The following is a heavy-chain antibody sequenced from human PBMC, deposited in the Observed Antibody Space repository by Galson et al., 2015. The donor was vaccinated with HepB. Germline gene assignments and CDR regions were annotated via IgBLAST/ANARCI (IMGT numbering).Heavy chain of an antibody. CDR1: GYRFTSYL. CDR2: IYPDDSDT. D-gene: IGHD1-26*01. Sequence: QSGAEVKKPGESLKISCKGSGYRFTSYLIGWVRQMPGKGLEWMGIIYPDDSDTRYSPSFQGQVTISVDKSTSTAYLQWRSLKASDTAMYYCARHQYSGSYWQSYWFDSWGQGTLVTVSS. J-gene: IGHJ5*01. V-gene: IGHV5-51*01. CDR3: ARHQYSGSYWQSYWFDS.